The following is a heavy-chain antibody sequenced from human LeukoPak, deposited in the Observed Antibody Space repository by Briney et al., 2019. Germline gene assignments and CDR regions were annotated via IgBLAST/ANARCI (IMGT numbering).Heavy chain of an antibody. CDR2: ISSSGSTI. J-gene: IGHJ3*02. Sequence: GGSLRLSCAVSGFTFSRYWMNWVRQAPGKGLEWVSYISSSGSTIYYADSVKGRFTISRDNAKNSLYLQMNSLRAEDTAVYYCAREIVVVITGNAFDIWGQGTMVTVSS. CDR1: GFTFSRYW. V-gene: IGHV3-48*03. CDR3: AREIVVVITGNAFDI. D-gene: IGHD3-22*01.